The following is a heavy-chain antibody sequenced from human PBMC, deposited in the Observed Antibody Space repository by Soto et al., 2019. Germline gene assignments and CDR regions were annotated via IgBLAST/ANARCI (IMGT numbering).Heavy chain of an antibody. CDR3: VKDTYLLVGATHFDF. D-gene: IGHD1-26*01. CDR2: ISWNGESV. Sequence: EVQLVESGGGLVQPGRSLSLSCAASGFNFDDYAMHWVRQPPGKGLEWVAGISWNGESVSYADSVKGRFTISRDNAKNSLSLHMASLRAEDTAFYYCVKDTYLLVGATHFDFWGQGAPVTVSS. J-gene: IGHJ4*02. V-gene: IGHV3-9*01. CDR1: GFNFDDYA.